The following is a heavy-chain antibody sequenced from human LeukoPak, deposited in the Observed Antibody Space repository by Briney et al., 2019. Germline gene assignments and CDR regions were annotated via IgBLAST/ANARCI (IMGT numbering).Heavy chain of an antibody. CDR1: GFTFSSYA. CDR3: ARVHGPGTFYYYYGMDV. V-gene: IGHV3-64*01. J-gene: IGHJ6*02. D-gene: IGHD3-10*01. CDR2: ISSNGGST. Sequence: GGSLRLSCAASGFTFSSYAMHWVRQAPGKGLEYVSAISSNGGSTYYANSVKGGFTISRDNSKNTLYLQMGSLRAEDMAVYYCARVHGPGTFYYYYGMDVWGQGTTVTVSS.